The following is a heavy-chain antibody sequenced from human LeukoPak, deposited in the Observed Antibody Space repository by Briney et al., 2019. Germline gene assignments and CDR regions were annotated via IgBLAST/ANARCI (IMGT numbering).Heavy chain of an antibody. CDR2: INTDGRST. CDR3: ARGGTDILLEPPAIPFDY. CDR1: GFTFSSYA. J-gene: IGHJ4*02. Sequence: GGSLRLSCSASGFTFSSYAMHWVRHAPGKGLVWVSRINTDGRSTSYADSVKGRFTVSRDNSKDTLYLQMNSLRADDTTVYYCARGGTDILLEPPAIPFDYWGQGALVTVSS. V-gene: IGHV3-74*01. D-gene: IGHD2-8*01.